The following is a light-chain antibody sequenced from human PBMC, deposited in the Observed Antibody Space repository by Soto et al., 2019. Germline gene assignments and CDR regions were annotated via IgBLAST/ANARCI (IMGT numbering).Light chain of an antibody. CDR1: QSVSSSY. CDR2: GAS. J-gene: IGKJ2*01. V-gene: IGKV3D-7*01. CDR3: QQVYNLPRT. Sequence: EIVMTQSPATLSLSPGERATLSCRASQSVSSSYLSWYQQKPGQAPRLLIYGASTRATGIPARFSGGGSGTDFTLTISSLQPEDFAVYYCQQVYNLPRTFCQGTKLEIK.